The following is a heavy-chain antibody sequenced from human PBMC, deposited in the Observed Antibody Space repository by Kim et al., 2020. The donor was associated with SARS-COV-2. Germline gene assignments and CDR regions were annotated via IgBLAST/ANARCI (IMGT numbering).Heavy chain of an antibody. CDR2: IYYSGST. Sequence: SETLSLTCTVSGGSISSGGYYWSWIRQHPGKGLEWIGYIYYSGSTYYNPSLKSRVTISVDTSKNQFSLKLSSVTAADTAVYYCARTTAYYDSSGYLDWGQGTLVTVSS. D-gene: IGHD3-22*01. CDR3: ARTTAYYDSSGYLD. J-gene: IGHJ4*02. V-gene: IGHV4-31*03. CDR1: GGSISSGGYY.